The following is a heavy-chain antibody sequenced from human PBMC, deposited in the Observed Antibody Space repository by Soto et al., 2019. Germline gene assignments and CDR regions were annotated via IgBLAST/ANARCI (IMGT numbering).Heavy chain of an antibody. CDR3: ASSTQTEYFQH. Sequence: QLQLQESGPGLVKPSETLSLTGTVSGGFISSSSYYWRWIRQPPGKGLEWIGSIYYSGSTYYNPSLKSRVTISVDTSKNQFSLKLSSVTAADTAVYYCASSTQTEYFQHWGQGTLVTVSS. CDR2: IYYSGST. D-gene: IGHD2-2*01. V-gene: IGHV4-39*01. J-gene: IGHJ1*01. CDR1: GGFISSSSYY.